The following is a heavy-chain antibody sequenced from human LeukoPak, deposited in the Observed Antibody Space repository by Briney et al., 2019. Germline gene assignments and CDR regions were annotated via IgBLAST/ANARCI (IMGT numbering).Heavy chain of an antibody. CDR2: ISGGGGST. J-gene: IGHJ4*02. CDR1: GFTFTSYS. D-gene: IGHD5-12*01. CDR3: AKDRRLPWDYFDS. V-gene: IGHV3-23*01. Sequence: GGSLRLSCGASGFTFTSYSMNWVRQAPGKGLEWVSTISGGGGSTYYADSVKGRFTISRDNSKNTLYLQMNSLRAEDTAIYYCAKDRRLPWDYFDSWGQGTPVTVSS.